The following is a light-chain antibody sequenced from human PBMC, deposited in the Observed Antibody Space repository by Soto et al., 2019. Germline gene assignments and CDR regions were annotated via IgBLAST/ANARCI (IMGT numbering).Light chain of an antibody. CDR1: QSIRTD. Sequence: EIVLTQSPGTLSLSPGERATLSCRASQSIRTDLAWYQQKSGQGPRLLIYDASTRATGIPARFSGSGSGTEFTLTISSLQSEDFAVYYCQQYNNWPPITFGQGTRLEIK. CDR3: QQYNNWPPIT. V-gene: IGKV3D-15*01. J-gene: IGKJ5*01. CDR2: DAS.